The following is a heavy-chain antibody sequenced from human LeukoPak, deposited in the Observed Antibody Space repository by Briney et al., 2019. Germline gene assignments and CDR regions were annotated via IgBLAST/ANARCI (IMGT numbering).Heavy chain of an antibody. CDR1: GGSFSGYY. Sequence: PSETLSLTCAVYGGSFSGYYCSWIRQPPGKGLEWIGEINHSGSTNYNPSLKSRVTISVDTSKNQFSLKLSSVTAADTAVYYCARGTEGVTPNWFDPWGQGTLVTVSS. V-gene: IGHV4-34*01. CDR3: ARGTEGVTPNWFDP. CDR2: INHSGST. D-gene: IGHD4-23*01. J-gene: IGHJ5*02.